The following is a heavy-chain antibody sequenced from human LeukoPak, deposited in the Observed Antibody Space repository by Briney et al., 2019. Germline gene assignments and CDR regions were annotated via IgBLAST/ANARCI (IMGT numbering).Heavy chain of an antibody. J-gene: IGHJ3*02. V-gene: IGHV3-7*01. CDR3: ARDLKRRVYYDSSGSDDAFDI. Sequence: PGGSLRLSCAASGFTFSIYWMSWVRQAPGKGPEWVANIKQDGGEKYYVDSVKGRFTISRDNAKNSLYLQMNSLRAEDTAVYYCARDLKRRVYYDSSGSDDAFDIWGQGTMVTVSS. CDR2: IKQDGGEK. D-gene: IGHD3-22*01. CDR1: GFTFSIYW.